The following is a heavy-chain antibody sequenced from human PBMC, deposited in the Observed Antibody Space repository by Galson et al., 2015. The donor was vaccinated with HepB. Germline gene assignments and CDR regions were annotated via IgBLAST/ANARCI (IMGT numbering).Heavy chain of an antibody. CDR3: ARDRGQQLPYWYFDV. V-gene: IGHV3-30-3*01. Sequence: SLRLSCAASEFNFSPYAMNWVRQVPGQGLEWVAIISYDGNNKYYADSVKGRFTISRDNSKNTLSLQMSSLRPDDTALYYCARDRGQQLPYWYFDVWGRGTLVTVSS. D-gene: IGHD6-13*01. CDR1: EFNFSPYA. J-gene: IGHJ2*01. CDR2: ISYDGNNK.